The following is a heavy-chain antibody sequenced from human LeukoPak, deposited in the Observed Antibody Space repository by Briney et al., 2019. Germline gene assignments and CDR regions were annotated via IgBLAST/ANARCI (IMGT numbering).Heavy chain of an antibody. D-gene: IGHD6-6*01. Sequence: GGSLRLSCAASGFTFSSYAMHWVRQAPGKGLEWVAVIPYDGSNKYYADSVKGRFTISRDNSKNTLYLQMNSLRAEDTAVYYCARGEYSSSRVLEPYYYYYGMDVWGQGTTVTVSS. CDR3: ARGEYSSSRVLEPYYYYYGMDV. J-gene: IGHJ6*02. CDR1: GFTFSSYA. CDR2: IPYDGSNK. V-gene: IGHV3-30*04.